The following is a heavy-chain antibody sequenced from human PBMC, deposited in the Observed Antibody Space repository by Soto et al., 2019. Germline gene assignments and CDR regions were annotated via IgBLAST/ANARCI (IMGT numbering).Heavy chain of an antibody. J-gene: IGHJ3*02. Sequence: ASVKVSCKASGYTFPSYGISWVRQAPGQGLEWMGWISAYNGNTNYAQKLKGRVTMTTDTSTSTAYMELRSLRSDDTAVYYCARCYDYIWGSYRYTADAFDIWGQGTMVTVSS. V-gene: IGHV1-18*01. D-gene: IGHD3-16*02. CDR1: GYTFPSYG. CDR2: ISAYNGNT. CDR3: ARCYDYIWGSYRYTADAFDI.